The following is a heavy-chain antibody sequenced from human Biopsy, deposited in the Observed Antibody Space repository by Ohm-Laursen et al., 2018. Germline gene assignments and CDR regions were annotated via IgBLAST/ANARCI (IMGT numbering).Heavy chain of an antibody. CDR2: ISASGNHI. V-gene: IGHV3-21*01. Sequence: GSLRLSCAASGFTFSGFSMNWVRRAPGKGLEWVSSISASGNHIYYTDSVKGRLTVSRDNGKNSVYLQMNSLRVEDTAVYYCARDGEAKYCKHGVCPSDFWGQGTLVTVSS. CDR1: GFTFSGFS. CDR3: ARDGEAKYCKHGVCPSDF. J-gene: IGHJ4*02. D-gene: IGHD2-8*01.